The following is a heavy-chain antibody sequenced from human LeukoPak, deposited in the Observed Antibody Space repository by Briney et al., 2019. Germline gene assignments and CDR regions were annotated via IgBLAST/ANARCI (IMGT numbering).Heavy chain of an antibody. V-gene: IGHV3-21*01. CDR2: ISSSSIYI. Sequence: GGSLRLSCVASGFTFSSYNMNWVRQAPGKGLEWVSSISSSSIYIYYADSVKGRFTISRDNAKSSLSLQMNSLRAEDTAVYYCARERTPKHYYGSGSYDRYFDHWGQGALVTVSS. CDR3: ARERTPKHYYGSGSYDRYFDH. D-gene: IGHD3-10*01. CDR1: GFTFSSYN. J-gene: IGHJ4*02.